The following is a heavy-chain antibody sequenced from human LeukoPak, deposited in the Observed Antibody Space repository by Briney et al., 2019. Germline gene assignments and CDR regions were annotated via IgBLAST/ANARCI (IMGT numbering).Heavy chain of an antibody. Sequence: ASVRVSCKASGYTFTSYAMHWVRQAPGQRLEGMGWINAGNGNTKYSQKFQGRVTITRDTSASTAYMELSSLRSEDTAVYYCAMGYCSGGSCYSLPYYYYGMDVWGNGTTVTVSS. D-gene: IGHD2-15*01. CDR2: INAGNGNT. CDR1: GYTFTSYA. V-gene: IGHV1-3*01. CDR3: AMGYCSGGSCYSLPYYYYGMDV. J-gene: IGHJ6*04.